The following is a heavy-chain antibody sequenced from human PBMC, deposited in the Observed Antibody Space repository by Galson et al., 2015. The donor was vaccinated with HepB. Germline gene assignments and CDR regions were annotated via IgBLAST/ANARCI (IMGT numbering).Heavy chain of an antibody. Sequence: SVKVSCKVSGYTLTELSMHWVRQAPGKGLEWMGGFDPEDGETIYAQKFQGRVTMTEDTSTDTAYMELSSLRSEDTAVYYCATGGHTPDYYYMDVWGKGTTVTVSS. CDR2: FDPEDGET. CDR1: GYTLTELS. CDR3: ATGGHTPDYYYMDV. V-gene: IGHV1-24*01. D-gene: IGHD2-2*02. J-gene: IGHJ6*03.